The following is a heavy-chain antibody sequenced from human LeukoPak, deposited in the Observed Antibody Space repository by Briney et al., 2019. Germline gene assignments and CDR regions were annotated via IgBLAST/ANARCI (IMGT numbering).Heavy chain of an antibody. CDR2: IVPITGDT. CDR3: ARATRYDCSDARSLYFDL. Sequence: ASVKVSCRASGYSFSEYYLHWVRQAPGQGLEWMGWIVPITGDTRYAPRFQGRVTLTSDTSASTAYLELSSLRSDDTAVFYCARATRYDCSDARSLYFDLWGRGTLVTVSS. D-gene: IGHD3-22*01. V-gene: IGHV1-2*02. CDR1: GYSFSEYY. J-gene: IGHJ2*01.